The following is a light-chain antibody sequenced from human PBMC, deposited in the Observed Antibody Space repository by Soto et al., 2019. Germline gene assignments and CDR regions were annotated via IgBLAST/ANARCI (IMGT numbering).Light chain of an antibody. J-gene: IGKJ3*01. V-gene: IGKV3-11*01. CDR2: DAS. Sequence: EIVLTQSPATLSLSPGERATLSCRASQSVSSYLAWYQQKPGQAPRLLIYDASNKATGIPARFSGNGSGTDFTLTISSLEPGDFAVYYCQQRSKWPFTFGPGTKVDI. CDR3: QQRSKWPFT. CDR1: QSVSSY.